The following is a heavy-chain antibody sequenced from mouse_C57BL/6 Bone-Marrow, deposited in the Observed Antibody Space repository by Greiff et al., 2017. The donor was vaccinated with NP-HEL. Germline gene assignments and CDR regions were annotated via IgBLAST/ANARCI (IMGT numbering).Heavy chain of an antibody. Sequence: QVQLQQSGPGLVAPSQSLSITCTVSGFSLTSYGVDWVRQSPGKGLEWLGVIWGVGSTNYNSALKSRLSISKDNSKSQVFLKMNSLQTDDTAMYYCATTYGNFSWFAYWGQGTLVTVSA. CDR2: IWGVGST. D-gene: IGHD2-1*01. J-gene: IGHJ3*01. CDR3: ATTYGNFSWFAY. V-gene: IGHV2-6*01. CDR1: GFSLTSYG.